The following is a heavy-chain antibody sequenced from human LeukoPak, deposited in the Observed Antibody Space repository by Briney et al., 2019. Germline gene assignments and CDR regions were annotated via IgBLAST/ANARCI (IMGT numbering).Heavy chain of an antibody. CDR2: IRYDGSNK. D-gene: IGHD3-10*01. CDR1: GLTFGSYG. Sequence: GGSLRLSCAASGLTFGSYGMHWVRQAPGKGLEWVAFIRYDGSNKYYADSVKGRFTISRDNSQNTLYLQMNSLRAEDTAVYYCATVWFGEFIDTPINDYWGQGTLVTVSS. CDR3: ATVWFGEFIDTPINDY. V-gene: IGHV3-30*02. J-gene: IGHJ4*02.